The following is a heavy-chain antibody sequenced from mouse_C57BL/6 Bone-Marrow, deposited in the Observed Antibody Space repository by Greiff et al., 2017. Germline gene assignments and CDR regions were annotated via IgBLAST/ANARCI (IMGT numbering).Heavy chain of an antibody. CDR3: ARRLGRFAY. J-gene: IGHJ3*01. CDR1: GYTFTSYW. Sequence: QVQLQQPGAELVKPGASVKLSCKASGYTFTSYWMHWVKQRPGQGLEWIGMIHPNSGSTNYNEKFKSKATLTVDKSSSTAYMQLSSLTSEDSAVYDCARRLGRFAYWGQGTLVTVSA. V-gene: IGHV1-64*01. D-gene: IGHD4-1*01. CDR2: IHPNSGST.